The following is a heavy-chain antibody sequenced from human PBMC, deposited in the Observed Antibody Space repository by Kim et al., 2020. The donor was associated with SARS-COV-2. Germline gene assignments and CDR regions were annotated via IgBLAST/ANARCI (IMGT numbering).Heavy chain of an antibody. Sequence: SETLSLTCTVSGGSISSSSYYWGWIRQPPGKGLEWIGSIYYSGSTYYNPSLKSRVTISVDTSKNQFSLKLSSVNAADTAVYYCARRNNYYGSGTEGADWFDPWGQGTLVTVSS. J-gene: IGHJ5*02. V-gene: IGHV4-39*01. CDR3: ARRNNYYGSGTEGADWFDP. D-gene: IGHD3-10*01. CDR2: IYYSGST. CDR1: GGSISSSSYY.